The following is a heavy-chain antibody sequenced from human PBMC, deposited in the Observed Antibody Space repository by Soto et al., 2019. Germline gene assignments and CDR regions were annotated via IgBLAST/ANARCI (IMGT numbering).Heavy chain of an antibody. V-gene: IGHV3-64*01. D-gene: IGHD3-9*01. Sequence: EVQLVESGGGLVQPGGSLRLSCAASGFTFSSYAMHWVRQAPGKGLEYVSAISSNGGSTYYANSVKGRFTISRDNSKNTLYLQMGSLRAEDMAVYYCARVLPDYDILTGYYGGAFDIWGQGTMVTVSS. CDR2: ISSNGGST. CDR3: ARVLPDYDILTGYYGGAFDI. J-gene: IGHJ3*02. CDR1: GFTFSSYA.